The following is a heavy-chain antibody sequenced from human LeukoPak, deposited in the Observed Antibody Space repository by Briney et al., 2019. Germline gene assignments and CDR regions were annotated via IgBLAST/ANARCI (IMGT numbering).Heavy chain of an antibody. J-gene: IGHJ4*02. CDR2: IIPIFGTA. D-gene: IGHD3-10*01. V-gene: IGHV1-69*13. Sequence: SLKVSCKPSGGALSSFAISWGPETPGQRLEWVGGIIPIFGTANYAQKFQGRVTIAADESTSTAYMELSSVRSEDTDVYYCARSSVGRGPCGYWGQGTLVTVSS. CDR1: GGALSSFA. CDR3: ARSSVGRGPCGY.